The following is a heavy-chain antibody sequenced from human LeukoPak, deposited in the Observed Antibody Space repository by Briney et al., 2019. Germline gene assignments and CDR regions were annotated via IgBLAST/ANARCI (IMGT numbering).Heavy chain of an antibody. Sequence: ASVKVSCKASGYTFTSYGISWVRQAPGQGLEWMGWISAYNGNTNYAQKLQGRVTMTTDTSTSTAYMELRSLRSDDTAVYYCARDHGGIAAAGTCGDYWGQGTLVTVSS. V-gene: IGHV1-18*01. J-gene: IGHJ4*02. CDR2: ISAYNGNT. CDR1: GYTFTSYG. D-gene: IGHD6-13*01. CDR3: ARDHGGIAAAGTCGDY.